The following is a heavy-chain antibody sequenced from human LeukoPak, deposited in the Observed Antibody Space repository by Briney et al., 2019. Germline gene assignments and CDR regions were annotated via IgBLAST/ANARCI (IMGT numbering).Heavy chain of an antibody. Sequence: ASVTVSCKASGGTFNRYSFDWVRQAPGQGLEWMGGIIPIFGTTNYAQKFQGRVTITADESTSTAYMELSSLRSEDTAVYYCAIAILTGYYTTLDYYYYYGMDVWGQGTTVTVSS. CDR2: IIPIFGTT. V-gene: IGHV1-69*13. CDR3: AIAILTGYYTTLDYYYYYGMDV. CDR1: GGTFNRYS. D-gene: IGHD3-9*01. J-gene: IGHJ6*02.